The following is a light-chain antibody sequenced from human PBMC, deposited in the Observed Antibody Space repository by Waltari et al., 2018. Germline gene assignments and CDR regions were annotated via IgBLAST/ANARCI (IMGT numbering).Light chain of an antibody. CDR2: SNN. J-gene: IGLJ3*02. V-gene: IGLV1-44*01. CDR1: SSNIGNNP. CDR3: ASWDDSLNGFWV. Sequence: QSVLTQPPSASGPPGQRVTISCSGSSSNIGNNPVTWYQQFPGTAPKLLLYSNNQRPSGVPDRFSGSRSATSASLAISGLQSEDEADYYCASWDDSLNGFWVFGGGTKLTVL.